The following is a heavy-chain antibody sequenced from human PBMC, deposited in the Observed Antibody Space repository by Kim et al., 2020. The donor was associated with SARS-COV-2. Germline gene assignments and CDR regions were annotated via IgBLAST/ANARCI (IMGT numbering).Heavy chain of an antibody. D-gene: IGHD6-25*01. Sequence: GGSLRLSCAASGFTFSSYSMNWVRQAPGKGLEWVSSISSSSSYIYYADSVKGRFTISRDNAKNSLYLQMNSLRAEDTAVYYCASAVFVVGPYYFDYWGQGTLVTVSS. CDR1: GFTFSSYS. J-gene: IGHJ4*02. CDR3: ASAVFVVGPYYFDY. CDR2: ISSSSSYI. V-gene: IGHV3-21*01.